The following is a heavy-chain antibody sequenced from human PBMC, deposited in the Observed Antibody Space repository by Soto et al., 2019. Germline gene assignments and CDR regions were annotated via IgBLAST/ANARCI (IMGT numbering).Heavy chain of an antibody. J-gene: IGHJ6*02. Sequence: QVQLVESGGGLVKPGGSLRLSCAASGFTFNDHYMPWIRQAPGKGLEWVSFISMDSIDKNSADSVKGRFTISRDNAKNFLYLQMSSLRVEDTAVYYCARESTGSCLDYGMDVWGQGTTVAVSS. V-gene: IGHV3-11*06. CDR3: ARESTGSCLDYGMDV. CDR1: GFTFNDHY. CDR2: ISMDSIDK. D-gene: IGHD3-10*01.